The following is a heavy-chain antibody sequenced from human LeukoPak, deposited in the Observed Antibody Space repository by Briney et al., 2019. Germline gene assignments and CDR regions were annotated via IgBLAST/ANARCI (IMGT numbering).Heavy chain of an antibody. D-gene: IGHD3-3*01. J-gene: IGHJ6*03. V-gene: IGHV4-59*01. CDR3: ARAGGSRDFWSGYYSGYYYYMDV. CDR2: IYYSGST. Sequence: SETLSLTCTVSGGSISSYYWSWIRQPPGKGLEWIGYIYYSGSTNYNPSLKRRVTISVDTSKNQFSLKLSSVTAADTAVYYCARAGGSRDFWSGYYSGYYYYMDVWGKGTTVTVSS. CDR1: GGSISSYY.